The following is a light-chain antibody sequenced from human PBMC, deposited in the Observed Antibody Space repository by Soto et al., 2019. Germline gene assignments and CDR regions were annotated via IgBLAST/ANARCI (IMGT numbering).Light chain of an antibody. Sequence: EIVLTQSPGTLSLSPGERATLSCRASQSVSTNYLAWYQQKPGQAPRLLIYGASGRATGIPDRFSGSGSGTDFTLTISRLEPEDFAEYYCQQYGSSPLTFGQGTKVEIK. CDR1: QSVSTNY. J-gene: IGKJ1*01. CDR3: QQYGSSPLT. CDR2: GAS. V-gene: IGKV3-20*01.